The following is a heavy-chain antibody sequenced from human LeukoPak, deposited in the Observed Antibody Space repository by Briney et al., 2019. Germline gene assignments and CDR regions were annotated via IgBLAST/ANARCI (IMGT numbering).Heavy chain of an antibody. Sequence: SETLSLTCTVSGGFINSYYWSWIRQPAGRGLEWIGRVYTSGITNYNPSLKSRITMSVDTSKNQFSLKLTSVTAADTAVYYCARHNGFDRGYYYYMDVWGKGTTVTVSS. CDR1: GGFINSYY. V-gene: IGHV4-4*07. D-gene: IGHD3-9*01. J-gene: IGHJ6*03. CDR3: ARHNGFDRGYYYYMDV. CDR2: VYTSGIT.